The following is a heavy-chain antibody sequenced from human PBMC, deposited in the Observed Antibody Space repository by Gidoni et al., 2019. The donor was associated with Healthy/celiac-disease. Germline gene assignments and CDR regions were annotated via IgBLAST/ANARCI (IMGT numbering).Heavy chain of an antibody. Sequence: EVQLVQSGAEVKKPGESLRISCKGSGYSFTSDWISWVRQIPGKGLEWMGRIEPSDSYTNYSPSFQGHVTIAAAKSISTAYLQWSSLKASDTSMYYCARHDSSGYYFDYWGQGTLVTVSS. J-gene: IGHJ4*02. CDR3: ARHDSSGYYFDY. CDR2: IEPSDSYT. CDR1: GYSFTSDW. V-gene: IGHV5-10-1*03. D-gene: IGHD3-22*01.